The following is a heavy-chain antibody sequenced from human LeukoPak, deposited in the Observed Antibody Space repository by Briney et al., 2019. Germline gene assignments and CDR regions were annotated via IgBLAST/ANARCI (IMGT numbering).Heavy chain of an antibody. J-gene: IGHJ4*02. D-gene: IGHD6-6*01. CDR3: ARGTFEYSPKYDY. Sequence: GGSLRLSCAASGFTVSSNYMSWVRQAPGKGLEWVSVIYSGGSTYYADSVKGRFTISRDNSKNTLYLQMNSLRAEDTAVYYCARGTFEYSPKYDYWGQGTLVTVSS. CDR2: IYSGGST. CDR1: GFTVSSNY. V-gene: IGHV3-53*01.